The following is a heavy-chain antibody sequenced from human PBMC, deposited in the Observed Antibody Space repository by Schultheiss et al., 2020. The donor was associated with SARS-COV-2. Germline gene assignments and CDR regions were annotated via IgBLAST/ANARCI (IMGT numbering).Heavy chain of an antibody. CDR3: ARRPSYDSSYDY. D-gene: IGHD3-22*01. V-gene: IGHV1-2*02. CDR2: ISAYNGKT. CDR1: GYTFTSYY. J-gene: IGHJ4*02. Sequence: ASVKVSCKASGYTFTSYYMHWVRQAPGQGLEWMGWISAYNGKTNYAQKLQGRVTMTRDTSISTAYMELSRLRSEDTAVYYCARRPSYDSSYDYWGQGTLVTVSS.